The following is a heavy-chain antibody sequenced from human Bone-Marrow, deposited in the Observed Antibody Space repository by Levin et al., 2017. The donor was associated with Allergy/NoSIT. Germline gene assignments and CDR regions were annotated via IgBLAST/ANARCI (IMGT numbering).Heavy chain of an antibody. V-gene: IGHV1-45*02. CDR2: ITPYNGNT. CDR1: GWTFTYTY. J-gene: IGHJ2*01. Sequence: SVKVSCSASGWTFTYTYLHWVRQAPGQALEWIGWITPYNGNTNYARKFQDRVTITRDTLNPSHMELSGLTSGDTAIYYCARSSLSGAQWYFDFWGRGTQVTVSS. CDR3: ARSSLSGAQWYFDF. D-gene: IGHD7-27*01.